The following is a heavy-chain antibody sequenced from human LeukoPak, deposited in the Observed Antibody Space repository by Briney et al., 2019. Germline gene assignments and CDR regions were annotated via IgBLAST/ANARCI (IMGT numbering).Heavy chain of an antibody. D-gene: IGHD3-16*01. CDR2: IYDSGST. V-gene: IGHV4-59*11. J-gene: IGHJ4*02. CDR1: GGSLSNHY. Sequence: PSETLSLTSTVSGGSLSNHYWSWIRQPPGKGLEWIGHIYDSGSTTYNPSLKSRVTMSVDTSKNQFSLNLSSVTAADTAVYYCARGRIGGPKAPFDYWGQGTLVTVSS. CDR3: ARGRIGGPKAPFDY.